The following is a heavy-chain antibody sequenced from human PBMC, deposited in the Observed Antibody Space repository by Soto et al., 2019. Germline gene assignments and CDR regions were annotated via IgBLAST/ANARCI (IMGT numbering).Heavy chain of an antibody. D-gene: IGHD2-15*01. CDR2: FSAYNGNT. J-gene: IGHJ3*02. CDR1: GYTFTRFG. Sequence: QVQLVQSGAEVKKPGASVKVSCKASGYTFTRFGISWVLQAPGQGLEWMGWFSAYNGNTHYAENLQGRVTMTTVTSTSTAYMELSSLRSDDTAVYYGARDHRGGTDAFDIWGQVTMVTVSS. CDR3: ARDHRGGTDAFDI. V-gene: IGHV1-18*01.